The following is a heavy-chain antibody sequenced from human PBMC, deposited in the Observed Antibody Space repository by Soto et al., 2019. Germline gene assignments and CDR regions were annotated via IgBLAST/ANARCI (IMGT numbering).Heavy chain of an antibody. J-gene: IGHJ4*02. CDR3: AKERYYYDSSGYSGPYFDY. CDR1: GFTFSSYA. CDR2: ISGSGGST. D-gene: IGHD3-22*01. Sequence: TGGSLRLSCAASGFTFSSYAMSWVRQAPGKGLEWVSAISGSGGSTYYADSVKGRFTISRDNSKNTLYLQMNSLRAEDTAVYYCAKERYYYDSSGYSGPYFDYWGQGTLVTVSS. V-gene: IGHV3-23*01.